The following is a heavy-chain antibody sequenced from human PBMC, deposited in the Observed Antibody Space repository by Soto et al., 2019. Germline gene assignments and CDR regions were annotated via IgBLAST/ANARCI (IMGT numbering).Heavy chain of an antibody. V-gene: IGHV1-18*01. CDR2: ISAYNGNT. D-gene: IGHD3-3*01. J-gene: IGHJ6*02. Sequence: ASVKVSCKASGYTFTSYGISWVRQAPGQGLEWMGWISAYNGNTNYAQKLQGRVTMTTDTSTSTAYMELRSLRSDDTAVYYCARDQGFLEWLYYYYYGMDVWGQGTTVTVSS. CDR1: GYTFTSYG. CDR3: ARDQGFLEWLYYYYYGMDV.